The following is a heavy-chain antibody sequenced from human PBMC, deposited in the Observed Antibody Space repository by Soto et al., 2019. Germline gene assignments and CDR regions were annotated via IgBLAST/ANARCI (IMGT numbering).Heavy chain of an antibody. CDR2: INESGST. CDR3: ARGSGIVALPGELEDVKYDY. V-gene: IGHV4-34*01. J-gene: IGHJ4*02. D-gene: IGHD1-1*01. Sequence: QVQLQQWGAGLVKPSETLSLSCAVYGQSFSGHSWAWIRQPPGKGLEWIGEINESGSTYYNPSLKSRVTISTDTSKKQFYLKLSSVSAADTAAYFCARGSGIVALPGELEDVKYDYWGQGTLVNVSS. CDR1: GQSFSGHS.